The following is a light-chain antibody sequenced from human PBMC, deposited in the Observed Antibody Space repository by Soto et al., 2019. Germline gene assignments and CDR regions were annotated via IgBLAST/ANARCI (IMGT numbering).Light chain of an antibody. CDR3: CSYAGSSTFV. Sequence: QSVLTQPASVSGSPGQSITISCTGTSSDVGSYNLVSWYQQHPGKAPKLMIYEGSKRPSGVSNRFSGSKSGNTASLTISGLQAEDAADYFCCSYAGSSTFVFGGWTKLTVL. CDR1: SSDVGSYNL. V-gene: IGLV2-23*03. CDR2: EGS. J-gene: IGLJ2*01.